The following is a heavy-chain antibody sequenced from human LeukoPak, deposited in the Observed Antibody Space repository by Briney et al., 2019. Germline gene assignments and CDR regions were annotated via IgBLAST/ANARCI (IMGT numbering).Heavy chain of an antibody. D-gene: IGHD2-2*02. V-gene: IGHV1-69*13. J-gene: IGHJ5*02. CDR2: IIPIFGTA. Sequence: ASVKVSCKASGGTFSSYAISWVRQAPGQGLEWMGGIIPIFGTANYAQKFQGRVTITADESTSTAYMELSSLRSEDTAVYYCASALLVVPAAIKGWFDPWGQGTLVTVSS. CDR3: ASALLVVPAAIKGWFDP. CDR1: GGTFSSYA.